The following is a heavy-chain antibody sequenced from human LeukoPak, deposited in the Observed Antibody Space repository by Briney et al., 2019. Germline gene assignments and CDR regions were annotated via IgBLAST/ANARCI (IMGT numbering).Heavy chain of an antibody. V-gene: IGHV6-1*01. J-gene: IGHJ4*02. D-gene: IGHD6-13*01. CDR2: TYYSSKWYN. Sequence: SQTLSLTCAISGDSVSSNSATWNWIRKSPSRGFEWLGRTYYSSKWYNEYAASVKSRTTINPDTSKNQFSLHLNSVTPEDTAVYYCAGSHSSTWYPDCWGQGTLVTVSS. CDR3: AGSHSSTWYPDC. CDR1: GDSVSSNSAT.